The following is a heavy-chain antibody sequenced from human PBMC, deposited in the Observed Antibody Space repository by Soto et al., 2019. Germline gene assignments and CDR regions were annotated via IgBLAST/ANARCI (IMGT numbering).Heavy chain of an antibody. Sequence: SETLSLTCAVYGGSFSGYYWSWIRQPPGKGLEWIGEINHSGSTNYNPSLKSRVTISVDTSKNQFSLKLSSVTAADTAVYYCARGSGELLRLIDYWGQGTLVT. V-gene: IGHV4-34*01. D-gene: IGHD1-26*01. CDR3: ARGSGELLRLIDY. J-gene: IGHJ4*02. CDR2: INHSGST. CDR1: GGSFSGYY.